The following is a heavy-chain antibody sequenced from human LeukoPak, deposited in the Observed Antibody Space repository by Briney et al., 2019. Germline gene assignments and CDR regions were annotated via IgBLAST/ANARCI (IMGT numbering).Heavy chain of an antibody. CDR1: GGSISSGDYY. D-gene: IGHD3-22*01. CDR3: ARDKLGGYLYYFDY. J-gene: IGHJ4*02. V-gene: IGHV4-30-4*08. CDR2: IYYSGST. Sequence: SQTLSLTCTVSGGSISSGDYYWSWIRQPPGKGLEWIGYIYYSGSTYYNPSLKSRVTMSVDTSKNQFSLKLSSVTAADTAVYYCARDKLGGYLYYFDYWGQGTLVTVSS.